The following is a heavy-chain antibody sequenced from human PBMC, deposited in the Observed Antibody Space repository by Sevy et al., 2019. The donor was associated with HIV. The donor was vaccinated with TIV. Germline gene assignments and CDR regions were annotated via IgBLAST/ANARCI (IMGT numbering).Heavy chain of an antibody. J-gene: IGHJ4*02. CDR2: IWYDGSNK. Sequence: GGSLRLSCAASGFTFSTYGMQWVRQAPGKGLEWVAVIWYDGSNKYYADSVRGRFTISRDNSKNTVYLEINNLRAEDTALYYCARGDYYYSAAFDYWGQGTLVTVSS. D-gene: IGHD3-10*01. CDR3: ARGDYYYSAAFDY. V-gene: IGHV3-33*01. CDR1: GFTFSTYG.